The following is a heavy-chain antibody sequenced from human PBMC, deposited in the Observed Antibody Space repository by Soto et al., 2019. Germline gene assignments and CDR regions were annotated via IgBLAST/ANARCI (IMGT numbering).Heavy chain of an antibody. CDR3: AKGPGGLRFWFDP. CDR1: GFTFSSYG. D-gene: IGHD3-16*01. CDR2: ISYDGSNK. Sequence: GGSLRLSCAASGFTFSSYGMHWVRQAPGKGLEWVAVISYDGSNKYYADSVKGRFTISRDNSKNTLYLQMNSLRAEDTAVYYCAKGPGGLRFWFDPWGQGTLVTVSS. J-gene: IGHJ5*02. V-gene: IGHV3-30*18.